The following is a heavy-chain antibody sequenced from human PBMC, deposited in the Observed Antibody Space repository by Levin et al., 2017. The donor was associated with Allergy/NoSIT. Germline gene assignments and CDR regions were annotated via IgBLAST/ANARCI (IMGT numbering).Heavy chain of an antibody. CDR2: ISGKSDYI. CDR3: ARNYDILTGYYAGDY. CDR1: GFIFSDYS. J-gene: IGHJ4*02. Sequence: GGSLRLSCVVSGFIFSDYSMMWVRQAPRKGLDWVSSISGKSDYIFYGDSVKGRFTISRDNAKNSLYLQMNSLRVEDTAVYYCARNYDILTGYYAGDYWGQGTLVTVS. V-gene: IGHV3-21*01. D-gene: IGHD3-9*01.